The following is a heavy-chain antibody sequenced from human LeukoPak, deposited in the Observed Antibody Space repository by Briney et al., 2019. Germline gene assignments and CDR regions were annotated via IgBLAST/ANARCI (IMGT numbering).Heavy chain of an antibody. CDR1: GGSISSYY. CDR2: IYYSGST. J-gene: IGHJ4*02. Sequence: PSETLSLTCTVSGGSISSYYWSWIRQPPGKGLEWIGYIYYSGSTNYNPSLKSRVTISVDTSKNQFSLKLSSVTAADTAVYYCARVSGPLLWFGEYPGEGYYFDYWGQGTLVTVSS. V-gene: IGHV4-59*01. D-gene: IGHD3-10*01. CDR3: ARVSGPLLWFGEYPGEGYYFDY.